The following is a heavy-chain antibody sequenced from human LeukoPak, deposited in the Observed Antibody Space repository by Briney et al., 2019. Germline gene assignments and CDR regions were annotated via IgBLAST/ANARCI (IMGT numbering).Heavy chain of an antibody. D-gene: IGHD3-10*01. J-gene: IGHJ4*02. V-gene: IGHV1-46*01. CDR2: INPSGGST. CDR3: ARDLYGSGSYGLY. Sequence: ASVKVSCKASGYTFTSDYMHWVRQAPGQGLEWMGIINPSGGSTTYAQKFQGTVTMTRDTSTSTVYMELSSLRAEDTAVYYCARDLYGSGSYGLYWGQGTLVTVSS. CDR1: GYTFTSDY.